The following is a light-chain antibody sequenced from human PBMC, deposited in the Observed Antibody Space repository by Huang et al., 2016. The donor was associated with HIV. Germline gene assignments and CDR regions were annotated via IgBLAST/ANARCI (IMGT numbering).Light chain of an antibody. CDR2: AAS. CDR1: QGSSNY. V-gene: IGKV1-27*01. Sequence: DIQMTQSPSSLSASVGDRVTITCRASQGSSNYLAWYQQKPGRVPKLLIYAASTLQSGGPSRFSGSGFGTDFTLTISSLQPEDVATYYCQKYKSAPWTFGQGTKVEIK. CDR3: QKYKSAPWT. J-gene: IGKJ1*01.